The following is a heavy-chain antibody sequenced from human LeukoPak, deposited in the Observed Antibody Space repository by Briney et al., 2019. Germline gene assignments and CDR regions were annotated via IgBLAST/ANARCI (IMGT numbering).Heavy chain of an antibody. V-gene: IGHV3-53*01. J-gene: IGHJ4*02. CDR2: IYNTGTT. CDR1: GFTVSGNH. D-gene: IGHD6-19*01. CDR3: AKDQQWLVSGYFDY. Sequence: GGSLRLSCAVSGFTVSGNHVTWVRQAPGKGLAWVSTIYNTGTTNYADSVKGRFTISRDNSKNTLYLQMNSLRAEDTAVYYCAKDQQWLVSGYFDYWGQGTLVTVSS.